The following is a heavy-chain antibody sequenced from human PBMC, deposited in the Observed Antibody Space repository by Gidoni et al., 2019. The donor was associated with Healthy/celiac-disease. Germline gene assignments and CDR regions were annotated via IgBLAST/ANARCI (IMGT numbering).Heavy chain of an antibody. CDR1: GYTFTSYG. CDR3: AGDGMGSSGYWGDYYYYGMDV. D-gene: IGHD3-22*01. CDR2: ISAYNGNT. J-gene: IGHJ6*02. Sequence: QVQLVQSGAEVKKPRASVKVSCKASGYTFTSYGISRVRQAPGRGLEWMGWISAYNGNTNNAQKLQGRVTMTTDTSTSTAYMELRILRSDDTAVYYCAGDGMGSSGYWGDYYYYGMDVWGQGTTVTVSS. V-gene: IGHV1-18*01.